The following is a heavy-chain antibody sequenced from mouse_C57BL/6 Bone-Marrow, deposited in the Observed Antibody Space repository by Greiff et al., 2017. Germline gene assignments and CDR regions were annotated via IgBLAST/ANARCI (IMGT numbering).Heavy chain of an antibody. CDR3: ASGGDYYSILAY. Sequence: VQLQQSGPVLVKPGASVKMSCKASGYTFTDYYMNWVKQSHGKSLEWIGVINPYNGGTSYNQKFKGKATLTVDKSSSTAYMELNSLTSEDSAVSYCASGGDYYSILAYWGQGTLVTVSA. V-gene: IGHV1-19*01. CDR1: GYTFTDYY. CDR2: INPYNGGT. J-gene: IGHJ3*01. D-gene: IGHD2-5*01.